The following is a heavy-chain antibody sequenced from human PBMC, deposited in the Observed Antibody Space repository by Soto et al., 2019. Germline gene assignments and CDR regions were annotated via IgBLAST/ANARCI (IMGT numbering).Heavy chain of an antibody. CDR3: ARDTGSGWRDYYYYYGMDV. D-gene: IGHD6-19*01. CDR2: IYTSGST. Sequence: SETLSLTCTVSGGSISSYYWSWIRQAAGKGLEWIGRIYTSGSTNYNPSLKSRVTMSVDTSKNQFSLKLSSVTAADTAVYYCARDTGSGWRDYYYYYGMDVWGQGTTVTVSS. CDR1: GGSISSYY. J-gene: IGHJ6*02. V-gene: IGHV4-4*07.